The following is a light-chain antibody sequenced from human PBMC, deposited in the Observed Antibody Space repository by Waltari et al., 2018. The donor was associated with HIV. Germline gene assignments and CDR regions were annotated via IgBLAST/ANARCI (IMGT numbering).Light chain of an antibody. J-gene: IGLJ2*01. CDR3: MLFFRSSYL. Sequence: QTVVTQEPSLTVAPGGTITLTCSSVTRPASPGPYAIWFQLKPGQPPRPLFYSSNRRHSATPARFSASLVGDRAALTLSNVWPDDQAVYFCMLFFRSSYLFGGGTKVTVL. CDR2: SSN. V-gene: IGLV7-43*01. CDR1: TRPASPGPY.